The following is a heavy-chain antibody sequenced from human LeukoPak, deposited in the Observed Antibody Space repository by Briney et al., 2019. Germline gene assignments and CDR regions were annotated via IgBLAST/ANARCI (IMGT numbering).Heavy chain of an antibody. V-gene: IGHV4-4*07. CDR2: VYTSGST. D-gene: IGHD4-17*01. CDR3: AREHLRYYFDY. CDR1: GASISTYY. J-gene: IGHJ4*02. Sequence: KPSETLPLTCTVSGASISTYYWSWIRQPAGKGLEWIGRVYTSGSTNYNPSLKSRVTMSVDTSKNQFSLKLSSVTAADTAVYYCAREHLRYYFDYWGPGTLVTVSS.